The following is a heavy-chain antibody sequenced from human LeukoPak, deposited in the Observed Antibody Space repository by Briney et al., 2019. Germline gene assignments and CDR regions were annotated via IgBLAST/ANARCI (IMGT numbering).Heavy chain of an antibody. J-gene: IGHJ6*03. CDR2: IIPILGIA. Sequence: SVKVSCKASGGTFSSYTISWVRQAPGQGLEWMGRIIPILGIANYAQKFQGRVTITADKSASTAYMELSSLRSEDTAVYYCARGLAVEMATMNYYYYMDVWGKGTTVTVSS. CDR3: ARGLAVEMATMNYYYYMDV. D-gene: IGHD5-24*01. CDR1: GGTFSSYT. V-gene: IGHV1-69*02.